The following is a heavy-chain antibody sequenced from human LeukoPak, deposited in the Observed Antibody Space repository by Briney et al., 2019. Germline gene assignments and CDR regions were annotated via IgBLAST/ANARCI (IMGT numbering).Heavy chain of an antibody. Sequence: GGSLRLLCTASGFTLGDYAMRWFRQAPRKGLEWVGFISCKAYGGTTEYAASVKGRFTISRDDSKSIAYLQMTSLKTEGTAVYYCTRDPPYTGIAGATHFDYWGQGTLVTVSS. J-gene: IGHJ4*02. CDR1: GFTLGDYA. CDR2: ISCKAYGGTT. CDR3: TRDPPYTGIAGATHFDY. V-gene: IGHV3-49*03. D-gene: IGHD1-26*01.